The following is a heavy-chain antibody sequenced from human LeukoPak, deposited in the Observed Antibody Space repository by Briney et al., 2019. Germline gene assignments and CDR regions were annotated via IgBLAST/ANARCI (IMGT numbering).Heavy chain of an antibody. CDR3: ARVAVGKGYPFAY. CDR1: SGSISNGDYY. J-gene: IGHJ4*02. D-gene: IGHD2-15*01. CDR2: IYYSGST. Sequence: PSETLSLTCTVSSGSISNGDYYWGWIRQPPGKGLELIGSIYYSGSTYYNPSLKSRVTISVDTSKNQFSLKLSSVTAADTAVYYCARVAVGKGYPFAYWGQGTLVTVSS. V-gene: IGHV4-39*07.